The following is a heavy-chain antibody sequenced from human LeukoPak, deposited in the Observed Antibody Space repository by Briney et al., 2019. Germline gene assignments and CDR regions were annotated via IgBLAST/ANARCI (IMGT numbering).Heavy chain of an antibody. CDR2: ISALYGHT. CDR1: GYSFTRFG. D-gene: IGHD2-8*02. V-gene: IGHV1-18*01. J-gene: IGHJ4*02. CDR3: ARDFYHGHCAGLSCFLLDS. Sequence: ASVKVSCKASGYSFTRFGITWVRQAPGQGLEWMGWISALYGHTNYAQKFQGRDTMTTDTSTSTAYMELRSLRSDDTAVYYCARDFYHGHCAGLSCFLLDSWGQGALVIVSS.